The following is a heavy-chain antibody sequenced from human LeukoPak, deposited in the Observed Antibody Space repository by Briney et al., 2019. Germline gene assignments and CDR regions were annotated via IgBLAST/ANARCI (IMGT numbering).Heavy chain of an antibody. V-gene: IGHV3-33*06. CDR1: GFTFSSYG. Sequence: GGSLRLSCAASGFTFSSYGMHWVRQAPGKGLEWVAVIWYDGSNKYYADSVKGRFTISRDNSKNTLYLQMNSLRAEDTAVYYCAKGELLLSYYYYMDAWGKGTTVTVSS. D-gene: IGHD2/OR15-2a*01. CDR2: IWYDGSNK. CDR3: AKGELLLSYYYYMDA. J-gene: IGHJ6*03.